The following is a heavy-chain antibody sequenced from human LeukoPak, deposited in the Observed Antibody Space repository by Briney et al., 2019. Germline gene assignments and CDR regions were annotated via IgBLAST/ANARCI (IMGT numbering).Heavy chain of an antibody. Sequence: GGSLRLSCAASGFTFSNAWMSWVRQAPGKGLEWVGRIKSKTDGGTADYAAPVKGRFTISRDDSKNTLFLQMNSLKTEDTAVYYCATVRPSIVVVPAARTITLVRDDYFDYWGQGTLVTVSS. CDR2: IKSKTDGGTA. V-gene: IGHV3-15*01. J-gene: IGHJ4*02. CDR1: GFTFSNAW. CDR3: ATVRPSIVVVPAARTITLVRDDYFDY. D-gene: IGHD2-2*01.